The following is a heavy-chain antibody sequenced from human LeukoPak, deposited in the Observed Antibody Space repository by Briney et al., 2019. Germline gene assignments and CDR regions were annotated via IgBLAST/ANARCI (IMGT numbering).Heavy chain of an antibody. CDR3: ARAPVTFFDY. Sequence: GGSLRLSCAASGFTFSSYWMNWVRQAPGKGLEWVANIKHDGSEKYYVDSVKGQFTISRDNSKNTLYLQMNSLRAEDTAVYYCARAPVTFFDYWGQGTLVTVSS. V-gene: IGHV3-7*03. CDR1: GFTFSSYW. D-gene: IGHD4-11*01. J-gene: IGHJ4*02. CDR2: IKHDGSEK.